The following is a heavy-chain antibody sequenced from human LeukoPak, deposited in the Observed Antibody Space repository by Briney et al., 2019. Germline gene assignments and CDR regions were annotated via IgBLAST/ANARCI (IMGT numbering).Heavy chain of an antibody. CDR1: GYTFTSYA. J-gene: IGHJ6*02. CDR2: INAGNGNT. Sequence: ASVKVSCKASGYTFTSYAMHWVRQAPGQRLEWMGWINAGNGNTKYSQKFQGRVTITRDTSASTAYMELSSLRSEDTAVYYCARPSHYGSGSYSVLYYYYGMDVWGQGTTVTVSS. CDR3: ARPSHYGSGSYSVLYYYYGMDV. V-gene: IGHV1-3*01. D-gene: IGHD3-10*01.